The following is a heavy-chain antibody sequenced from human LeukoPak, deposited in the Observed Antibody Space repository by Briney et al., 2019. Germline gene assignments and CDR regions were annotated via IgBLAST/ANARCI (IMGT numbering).Heavy chain of an antibody. Sequence: SETLSLTCTVSGGSISSYYWSWIRQPPGKGLEWIGCIYYSGSTNYNPSLKSRVTISVDTSKNQFSLKLSSVTAADTAVYYCARSGYEDFDFWGQGTLVTVSS. CDR3: ARSGYEDFDF. D-gene: IGHD5-12*01. J-gene: IGHJ4*02. CDR1: GGSISSYY. CDR2: IYYSGST. V-gene: IGHV4-59*08.